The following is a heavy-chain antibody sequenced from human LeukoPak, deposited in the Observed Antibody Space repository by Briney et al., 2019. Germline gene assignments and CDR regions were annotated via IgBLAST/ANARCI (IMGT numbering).Heavy chain of an antibody. Sequence: GGSLRLSCAAPGFTFSSYGMHWVRQAPGKGLEWVAFIRYDGSNKYYADSVKGRFTISRDNSKNILYLQMNSLRAEDTALYYCAKDFVGTGNFRGGDYWGQGTLVTVSS. CDR1: GFTFSSYG. CDR3: AKDFVGTGNFRGGDY. D-gene: IGHD1-1*01. V-gene: IGHV3-30*02. J-gene: IGHJ4*02. CDR2: IRYDGSNK.